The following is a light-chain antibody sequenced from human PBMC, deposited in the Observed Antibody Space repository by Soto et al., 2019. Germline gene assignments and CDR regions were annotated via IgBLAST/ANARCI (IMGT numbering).Light chain of an antibody. CDR1: QSVSSY. CDR2: DAS. Sequence: EIVLTQSPATLSLSPGERATLSCRASQSVSSYLAWYQQKPGQAPRLLIYDASNRATGIPARFSGSGSGTEFTLTISSLQSEDFAVYYCQQYKNWPPITFGQGTRLENK. J-gene: IGKJ5*01. CDR3: QQYKNWPPIT. V-gene: IGKV3-11*01.